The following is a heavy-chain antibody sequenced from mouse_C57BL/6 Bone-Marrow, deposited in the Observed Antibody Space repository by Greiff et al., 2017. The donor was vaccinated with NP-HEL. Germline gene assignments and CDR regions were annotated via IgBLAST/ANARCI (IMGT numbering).Heavy chain of an antibody. CDR2: ISDGGSYT. Sequence: EVKLVESGGGLVKPGGSLKLSCAASGFTFSSYAMSWVRQTPEKRLEWVATISDGGSYTYYPDNVKGRFTISRDNAKNNLYLQMSHLKSEDTAMYYCARDLITTVVARYWGQGTSVTVSS. CDR3: ARDLITTVVARY. CDR1: GFTFSSYA. V-gene: IGHV5-4*01. J-gene: IGHJ4*01. D-gene: IGHD1-1*01.